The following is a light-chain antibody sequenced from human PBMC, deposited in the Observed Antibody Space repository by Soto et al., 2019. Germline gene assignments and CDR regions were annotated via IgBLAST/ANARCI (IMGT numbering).Light chain of an antibody. J-gene: IGKJ1*01. CDR3: QQYNSYRT. Sequence: EIQMTQSPSTLSASVGDRVTITCRASQSISSWLAWYQQKPGKAPKLLIYDASSLESGVPSRFSGSGSGTEFTLTISSLQPEDFATYYCQQYNSYRTFGQGTKV. V-gene: IGKV1-5*01. CDR2: DAS. CDR1: QSISSW.